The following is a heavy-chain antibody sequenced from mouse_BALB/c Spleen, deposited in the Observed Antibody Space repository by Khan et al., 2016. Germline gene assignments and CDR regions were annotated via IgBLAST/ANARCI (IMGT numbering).Heavy chain of an antibody. CDR1: GYAFTSYW. D-gene: IGHD1-2*01. CDR3: VRSAALPTGDSVDY. J-gene: IGHJ4*01. CDR2: IAPSDTYT. V-gene: IGHV1-69*02. Sequence: QVQLKQSGTELVKPGASLKLSCKAAGYAFTSYWMHWVRQRPGYGLEWIGKIAPSDTYTNYNQKFMGMATFTVDKSSTTAYMQFSSLTFEDSACYYCVRSAALPTGDSVDYWGQGTSVTVSS.